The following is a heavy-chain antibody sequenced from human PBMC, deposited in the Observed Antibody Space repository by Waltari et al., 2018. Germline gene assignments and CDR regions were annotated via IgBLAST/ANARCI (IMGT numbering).Heavy chain of an antibody. CDR2: ISSISYI. Sequence: EVQLVESGGGLVKPGGSLRLSCAASGFTFISNSMTWVSQAPGKVLEWFSSISSISYIYYAGSVKGRFTISRENAKNSLYLQMNSLRAEDTAVYYFAIPSSSGGFDYWCQGTLCTVSS. J-gene: IGHJ4*02. CDR1: GFTFISNS. CDR3: AIPSSSGGFDY. D-gene: IGHD6-6*01. V-gene: IGHV3-21*01.